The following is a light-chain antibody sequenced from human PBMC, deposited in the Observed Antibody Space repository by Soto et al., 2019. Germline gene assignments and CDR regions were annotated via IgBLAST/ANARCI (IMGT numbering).Light chain of an antibody. Sequence: DIQMTQSPSTLSASVGDRVTITCRASQSITNWVAWYQQKPGKAPKLLIYDASTLESGVPSRFSGSGSGTEFTLSISSLQPDDFATYYCQQYKVYSQTFGQGTKVDNK. CDR3: QQYKVYSQT. V-gene: IGKV1-5*01. J-gene: IGKJ1*01. CDR1: QSITNW. CDR2: DAS.